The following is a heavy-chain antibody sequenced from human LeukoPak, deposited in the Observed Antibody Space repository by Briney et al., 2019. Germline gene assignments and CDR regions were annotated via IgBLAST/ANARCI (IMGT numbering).Heavy chain of an antibody. CDR1: GGTFSSYA. Sequence: SVKVSCKASGGTFSSYAISWVRQAPGQGLEWMGGIIPIFGTANYAQKFQGRVTITADESTSTAYMELSSLRSEDTAVYYCARGAGIAAAGLPGYFDYWGQGTLVTVSS. J-gene: IGHJ4*02. D-gene: IGHD6-13*01. V-gene: IGHV1-69*01. CDR3: ARGAGIAAAGLPGYFDY. CDR2: IIPIFGTA.